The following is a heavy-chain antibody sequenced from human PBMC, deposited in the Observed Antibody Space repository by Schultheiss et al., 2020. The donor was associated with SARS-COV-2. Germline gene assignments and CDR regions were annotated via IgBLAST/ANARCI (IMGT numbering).Heavy chain of an antibody. CDR2: ISYDGSNK. J-gene: IGHJ3*02. Sequence: GGSLRLSCAASGFTFSSYAMHWVRQAPGKGLEWVAVISYDGSNKYYADSVKGRFTISRDNSKNTLYLQMNSLRAEDTAVYYCANLMGDIWGSYRFGAFDIWGQGTMVTVSS. V-gene: IGHV3-30-3*01. CDR3: ANLMGDIWGSYRFGAFDI. CDR1: GFTFSSYA. D-gene: IGHD3-16*02.